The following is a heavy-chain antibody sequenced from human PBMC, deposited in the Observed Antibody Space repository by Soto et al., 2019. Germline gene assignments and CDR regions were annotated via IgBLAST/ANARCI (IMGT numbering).Heavy chain of an antibody. CDR3: ATGVIWIGYFTVDS. CDR2: FIPVYRTL. J-gene: IGHJ4*02. V-gene: IGHV1-69*01. D-gene: IGHD3-3*01. Sequence: QVQLVQSGAEVKKPGSSVKVSCKASGGSFGKSAINWVRQTPGQGLEWLGGFIPVYRTLNYAQKFQGRFTITADEATGTAYMTLSSLASDDTAVYYCATGVIWIGYFTVDSWGQGTRVTVSS. CDR1: GGSFGKSA.